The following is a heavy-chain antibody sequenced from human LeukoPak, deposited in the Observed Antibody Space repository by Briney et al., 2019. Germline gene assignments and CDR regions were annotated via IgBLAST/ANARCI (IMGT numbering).Heavy chain of an antibody. Sequence: GASVKVSCETSGYTFTTYPINWVRQAPGQGLEWMGWITTYNGDTNYAQNLQGRVTMTADTSTSTAYMELRSLRSDDTAVYYCGRSMDSSTSRLIEYWGQGTLVTVSS. CDR1: GYTFTTYP. V-gene: IGHV1-18*01. J-gene: IGHJ4*02. CDR3: GRSMDSSTSRLIEY. CDR2: ITTYNGDT. D-gene: IGHD6-6*01.